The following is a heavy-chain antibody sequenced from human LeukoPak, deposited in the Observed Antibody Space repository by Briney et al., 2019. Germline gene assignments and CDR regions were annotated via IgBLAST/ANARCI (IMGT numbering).Heavy chain of an antibody. V-gene: IGHV3-30*04. CDR2: ISYDGSNK. CDR1: GFTFSSYA. Sequence: GGSLRLSCAASGFTFSSYAMHWVRQAPGKGLAWVAVISYDGSNKYYADSVKGRFTISRDNSKNTLYLQMNSLRAEDTAVYYCAKGPASECSGGSCVHMYYYYYMDVWGKGTTVTISS. CDR3: AKGPASECSGGSCVHMYYYYYMDV. D-gene: IGHD2-15*01. J-gene: IGHJ6*03.